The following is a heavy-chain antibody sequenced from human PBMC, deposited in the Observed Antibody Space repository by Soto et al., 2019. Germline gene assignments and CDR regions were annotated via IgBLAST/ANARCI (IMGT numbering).Heavy chain of an antibody. CDR3: AKVREDIVLLVALDY. D-gene: IGHD2-8*01. CDR1: GFDFSTYL. J-gene: IGHJ4*02. Sequence: PGGSLRLSCAASGFDFSTYLLHWVRQAPGKGLEWVAVMSFDGSDIYYADSVKGRFTNSRDNSKNPLYLQMNNLRREDTAVYYCAKVREDIVLLVALDYWGQGTLVTVSS. CDR2: MSFDGSDI. V-gene: IGHV3-30*18.